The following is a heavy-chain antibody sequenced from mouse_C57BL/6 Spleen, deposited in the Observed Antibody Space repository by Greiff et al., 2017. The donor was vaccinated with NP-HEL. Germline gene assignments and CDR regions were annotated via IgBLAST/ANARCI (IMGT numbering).Heavy chain of an antibody. CDR3: ARIDYDGRVYAMDY. D-gene: IGHD2-4*01. CDR2: ISSGSSTI. CDR1: GFTFSDYG. V-gene: IGHV5-17*01. J-gene: IGHJ4*01. Sequence: EVKLMESGGGLVKPGGSLKLSCAASGFTFSDYGMHWVRQAPEKGLEWVAYISSGSSTIYYADTVKGRFTISRDNAKNTLFLQMTSLRSEDTAMYYCARIDYDGRVYAMDYWGQGTSVTVSS.